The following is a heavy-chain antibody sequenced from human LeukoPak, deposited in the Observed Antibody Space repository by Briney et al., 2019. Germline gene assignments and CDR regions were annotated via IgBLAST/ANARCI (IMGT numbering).Heavy chain of an antibody. Sequence: SGPTLVNPSQTLKLICTFSGVSLSTSGVGVGWIRQPPGKAPEWLALIYCDGDKRYRPFLKSSLTITKDTSNNQVVLIMAMMDCAKTATYYCAYASRGGYGRFASWGQGTLVTVSS. D-gene: IGHD6-25*01. CDR3: AYASRGGYGRFAS. J-gene: IGHJ4*02. CDR2: IYCDGDK. V-gene: IGHV2-5*02. CDR1: GVSLSTSGVG.